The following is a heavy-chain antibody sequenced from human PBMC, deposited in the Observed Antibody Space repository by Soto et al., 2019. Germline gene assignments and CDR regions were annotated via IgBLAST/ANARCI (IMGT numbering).Heavy chain of an antibody. Sequence: PSETLSLTCTVSGGSISSDYWTWILQPPGKGLEWIGYIYYSGSTNHNPSLKSRVTISVDTSKNQFSLNLTSVTAADTAVYYCAGEYTYGSNFFDCWGQGALVTVAS. CDR2: IYYSGST. V-gene: IGHV4-59*01. J-gene: IGHJ4*02. D-gene: IGHD5-18*01. CDR3: AGEYTYGSNFFDC. CDR1: GGSISSDY.